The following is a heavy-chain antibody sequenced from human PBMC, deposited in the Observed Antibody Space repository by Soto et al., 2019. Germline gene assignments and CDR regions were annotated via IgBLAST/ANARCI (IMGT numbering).Heavy chain of an antibody. D-gene: IGHD3-10*01. CDR2: IVPIFGTT. CDR1: GATFRRFA. CDR3: ARPDEAGYGSNHHYYYALDV. Sequence: QVQLVQSGAEVKKPGSSVKVSCKASGATFRRFAISWVRQAPGQGLEWMGGIVPIFGTTNYAQKFQGRVMITADETTSTAYLELSSLRSEDTAGYDCARPDEAGYGSNHHYYYALDVWGQGTTVTV. J-gene: IGHJ6*02. V-gene: IGHV1-69*01.